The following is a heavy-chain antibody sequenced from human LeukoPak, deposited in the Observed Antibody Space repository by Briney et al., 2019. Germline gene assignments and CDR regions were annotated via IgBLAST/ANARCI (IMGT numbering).Heavy chain of an antibody. CDR3: TTEPRD. CDR2: IKSKKDGGAI. CDR1: GFSFIHSW. J-gene: IGHJ4*02. V-gene: IGHV3-15*01. Sequence: GSLRLSCAASGFSFIHSWMSWVRQAPGKGLEWVGRIKSKKDGGAIDYAAPVKGRFTISRDDSKSMVYLQISSLKTEDTAVYYCTTEPRDWGQGTLVTVSS.